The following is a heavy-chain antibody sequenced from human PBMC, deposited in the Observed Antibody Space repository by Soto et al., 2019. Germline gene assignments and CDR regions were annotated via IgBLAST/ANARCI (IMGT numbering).Heavy chain of an antibody. CDR1: GDSVSNNGAT. J-gene: IGHJ4*02. Sequence: SQTLSLTCAICGDSVSNNGATWNWIRQSPSRGLEWLGRAYYRSRWQYDYAPSVRSRITINPDTSKNQFSLQLSSVTLEDTALYYCARDPPDFNSGFDSWGQGSLVTGS. CDR3: ARDPPDFNSGFDS. V-gene: IGHV6-1*01. D-gene: IGHD6-19*01. CDR2: AYYRSRWQY.